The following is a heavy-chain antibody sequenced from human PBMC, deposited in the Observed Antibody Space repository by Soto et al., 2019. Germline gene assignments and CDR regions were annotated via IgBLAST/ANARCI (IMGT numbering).Heavy chain of an antibody. CDR1: GFTFSDYY. CDR3: ARDMRSSSWYHDGFDY. J-gene: IGHJ4*02. D-gene: IGHD6-13*01. CDR2: ISSSSSYT. Sequence: GGSLRLSCAASGFTFSDYYMSWIRQAPGKGLEWVSYISSSSSYTNYADSGKGRFTISRDNAKNSLYLQMNSLRAEDTAVYYCARDMRSSSWYHDGFDYWGQGTLVTVSS. V-gene: IGHV3-11*06.